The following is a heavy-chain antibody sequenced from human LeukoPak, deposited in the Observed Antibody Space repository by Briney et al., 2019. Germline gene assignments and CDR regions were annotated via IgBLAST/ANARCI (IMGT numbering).Heavy chain of an antibody. J-gene: IGHJ4*02. CDR1: GGSISSGSYY. CDR3: ARSYSSSRDPGYDY. D-gene: IGHD6-13*01. V-gene: IGHV4-31*03. CDR2: IYYSGST. Sequence: SETLSLTCTVSGGSISSGSYYWSWIRQHPGKGLEWIGYIYYSGSTYYNPSLKSRVTISVDTSKNQFSLKLSSVTAADTAVYYCARSYSSSRDPGYDYWGQGTLVTVSS.